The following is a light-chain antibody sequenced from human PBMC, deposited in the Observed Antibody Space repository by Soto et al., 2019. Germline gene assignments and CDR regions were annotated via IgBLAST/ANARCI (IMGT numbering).Light chain of an antibody. V-gene: IGLV2-14*03. CDR1: SSDVGAYNY. J-gene: IGLJ2*01. CDR2: DVS. CDR3: SSYTSSSPLV. Sequence: QSALTQPASVSGSPGQSIAISCTGTSSDVGAYNYVSWYQRHPGKAPKLMIYDVSNRPSGVSDRFSCSKSGNMASLTISGLQAEDEADYYCSSYTSSSPLVFGGGTKLTVL.